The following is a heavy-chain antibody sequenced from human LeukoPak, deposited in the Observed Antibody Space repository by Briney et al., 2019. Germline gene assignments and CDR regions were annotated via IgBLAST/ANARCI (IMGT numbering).Heavy chain of an antibody. D-gene: IGHD5-18*01. Sequence: GGSLRLSCAASGFTFTNYAMTWVRQAPGKGLEWVSGISEGVGNTYYADSVKGRFTISRDHSKNTLYLQMNSLRAEDTAVYYCAKGDVETREYYFDYWGQGTLVTVSS. CDR1: GFTFTNYA. CDR3: AKGDVETREYYFDY. J-gene: IGHJ4*02. CDR2: ISEGVGNT. V-gene: IGHV3-23*01.